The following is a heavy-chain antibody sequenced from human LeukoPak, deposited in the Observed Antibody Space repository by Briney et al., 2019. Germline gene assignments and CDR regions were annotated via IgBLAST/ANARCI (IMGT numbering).Heavy chain of an antibody. V-gene: IGHV4-34*01. J-gene: IGHJ6*03. CDR3: ARTTEGGYTYDYFYYYYMDV. Sequence: SETLSLTCAVYGGSFSGYYWSWIRQPPGKGLKWIGEINHSGSTNYNPSLKSRVTISVDMSKNQFSLKLSSVTAADTAVYYCARTTEGGYTYDYFYYYYMDVWGKGTTVTISS. CDR1: GGSFSGYY. CDR2: INHSGST. D-gene: IGHD5-18*01.